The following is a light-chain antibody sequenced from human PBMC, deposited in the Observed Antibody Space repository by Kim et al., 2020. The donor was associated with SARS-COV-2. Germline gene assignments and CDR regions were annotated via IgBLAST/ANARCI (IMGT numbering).Light chain of an antibody. CDR3: QTWGTGIVV. CDR1: SGHSSYA. CDR2: LNSDGSH. V-gene: IGLV4-69*01. J-gene: IGLJ2*01. Sequence: QLVLTQSPSASASLGASVKLTCTLSSGHSSYAIAWHQQQPEKGPRYLMKLNSDGSHNKGDGIPDRFSGSSSGAERYLIISSLQSEDEADYYCQTWGTGIVVFGGGTQLTVL.